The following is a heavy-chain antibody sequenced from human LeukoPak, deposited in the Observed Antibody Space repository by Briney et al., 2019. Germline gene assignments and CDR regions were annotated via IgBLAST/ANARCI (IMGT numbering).Heavy chain of an antibody. J-gene: IGHJ3*02. Sequence: SETLSLTCTVTGDSIGTYYWSWLRQPPGKGLEWIGYIYYIGTTNYKPSLKSRVTMSVDTSKNQFSLKLSSVTAADTAVYYCARPGVDAFDIWGPGTMVTVSS. D-gene: IGHD2-8*01. CDR1: GDSIGTYY. V-gene: IGHV4-59*01. CDR2: IYYIGTT. CDR3: ARPGVDAFDI.